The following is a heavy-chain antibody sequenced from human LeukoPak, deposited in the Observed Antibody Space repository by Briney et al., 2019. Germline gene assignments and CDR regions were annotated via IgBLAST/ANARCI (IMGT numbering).Heavy chain of an antibody. CDR1: GFTFSSNA. D-gene: IGHD1-14*01. Sequence: RRSLRLSWSASGFTFSSNATSSARPAPGKGLEWVSAISGSGGSTYYADSVKGRFTISRDNSKNTLYLQMNSLRAEDTAVYYCAKETDHDYWGQGTLVTVSS. V-gene: IGHV3-23*01. CDR3: AKETDHDY. J-gene: IGHJ4*02. CDR2: ISGSGGST.